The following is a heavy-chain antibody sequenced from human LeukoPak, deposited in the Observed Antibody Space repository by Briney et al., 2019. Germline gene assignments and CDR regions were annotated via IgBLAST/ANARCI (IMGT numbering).Heavy chain of an antibody. CDR1: GGSFSGYY. CDR2: INHSGST. CDR3: ARGSDYDYVWGSYRPKKTIDY. D-gene: IGHD3-16*02. J-gene: IGHJ4*02. Sequence: PSETLSLTCAVYGGSFSGYYWSSIRQPPGKGLEWSGEINHSGSTNYNPSLKSRVTVSVDTSKNQFSLKLSSVTAADTAVYYCARGSDYDYVWGSYRPKKTIDYWGQGTLVTVSS. V-gene: IGHV4-34*01.